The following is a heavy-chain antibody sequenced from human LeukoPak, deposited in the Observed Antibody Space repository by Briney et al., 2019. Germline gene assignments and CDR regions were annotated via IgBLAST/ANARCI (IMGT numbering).Heavy chain of an antibody. V-gene: IGHV1-2*02. CDR1: GYTFTGYY. D-gene: IGHD3-16*01. Sequence: GASVKVSCKASGYTFTGYYMHWVRQAPGQGLEWMGWINPNSGGTNYAQKFQGMVTMTRDTSISTAYMELSRLRSDDTAVYYCARGGHYDYVWRSLDYWGQGTLVTVSS. J-gene: IGHJ4*02. CDR2: INPNSGGT. CDR3: ARGGHYDYVWRSLDY.